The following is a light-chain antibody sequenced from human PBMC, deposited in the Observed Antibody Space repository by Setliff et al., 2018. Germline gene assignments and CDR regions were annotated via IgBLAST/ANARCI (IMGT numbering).Light chain of an antibody. J-gene: IGLJ2*01. CDR1: SSNIGNDY. CDR3: ATWDVDLSAVV. Sequence: QSVLTQPPSVSAAPGQKVTISCSGGSSNIGNDYVSWYQHLPGTAPKLLIYDNYKRPSGIPDRFSGSKSGTSATLAITGLQTGDEADYYCATWDVDLSAVVFVGGTK. CDR2: DNY. V-gene: IGLV1-51*01.